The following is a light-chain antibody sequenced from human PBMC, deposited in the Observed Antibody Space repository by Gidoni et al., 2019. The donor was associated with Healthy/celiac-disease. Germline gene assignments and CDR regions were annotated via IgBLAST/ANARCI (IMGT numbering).Light chain of an antibody. CDR3: QQDYNLPGT. V-gene: IGKV3D-7*01. CDR2: GAS. Sequence: EIVMTQSPATLSLSPGERATLSCRASQSVSSSYLSWYQQKPGPAPRLLIYGASTRATGIPARFSGSGSGTDFTLTISSLQPEDFAVYYCQQDYNLPGTFGQGTKLEIK. J-gene: IGKJ2*01. CDR1: QSVSSSY.